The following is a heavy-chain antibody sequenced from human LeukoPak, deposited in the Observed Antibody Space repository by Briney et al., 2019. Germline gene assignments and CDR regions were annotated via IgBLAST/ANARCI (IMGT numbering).Heavy chain of an antibody. V-gene: IGHV3-21*01. Sequence: GGSLRLSCAASGFTFSSYSMNWVRQAPGKGLEWVSSISSSSSYIYYADSVKGRFTISRDNAKNSLYLQMNSLRAEDTAVYYCARDRLIVVAPFDYWGQGTLVTVSS. CDR3: ARDRLIVVAPFDY. J-gene: IGHJ4*02. CDR1: GFTFSSYS. CDR2: ISSSSSYI. D-gene: IGHD3-22*01.